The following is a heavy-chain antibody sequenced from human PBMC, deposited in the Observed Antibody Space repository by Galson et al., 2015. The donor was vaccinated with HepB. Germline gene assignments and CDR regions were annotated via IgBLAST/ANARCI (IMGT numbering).Heavy chain of an antibody. J-gene: IGHJ4*02. V-gene: IGHV3-43*01. Sequence: SLRLSCAASGFYFDDYTMHWVRQAPGKGLEWVSSISWDSARTNYADSVKGRFTISRDNSRNSLFLQMNSLTTEDTAFYYCAKVKGAGYTSSFYLDYWGQGTLVTVSS. CDR3: AKVKGAGYTSSFYLDY. CDR1: GFYFDDYT. CDR2: ISWDSART. D-gene: IGHD6-13*01.